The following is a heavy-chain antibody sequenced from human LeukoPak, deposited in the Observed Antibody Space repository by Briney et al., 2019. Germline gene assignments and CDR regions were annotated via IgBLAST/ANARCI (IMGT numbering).Heavy chain of an antibody. J-gene: IGHJ4*02. Sequence: GGSLRLSCAASGFSFGSHWMTWVRLAPGKGLEWVANIKQGGGQRYYVDSVKGRFTISRDDAKSTLFLQMNNVRAEDSAFYYCARGPNFGDYVDFLDSWGQGTLVTVSS. D-gene: IGHD4-17*01. CDR2: IKQGGGQR. V-gene: IGHV3-7*01. CDR3: ARGPNFGDYVDFLDS. CDR1: GFSFGSHW.